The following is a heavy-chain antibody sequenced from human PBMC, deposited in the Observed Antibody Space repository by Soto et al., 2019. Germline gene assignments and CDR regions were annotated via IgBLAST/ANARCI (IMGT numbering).Heavy chain of an antibody. V-gene: IGHV3-43*02. D-gene: IGHD3-22*01. CDR1: GFTFDDYA. CDR3: AKGYYYDSSGYSDAFDI. CDR2: ISGEGGST. J-gene: IGHJ3*02. Sequence: GGSLRLSCAASGFTFDDYAMHWVRQAPGKGLEWVSLISGEGGSTYYADSVKGRFTISRDNSKNSLYLQMNSLRTEDTALYYCAKGYYYDSSGYSDAFDIWGQGTMVTVSS.